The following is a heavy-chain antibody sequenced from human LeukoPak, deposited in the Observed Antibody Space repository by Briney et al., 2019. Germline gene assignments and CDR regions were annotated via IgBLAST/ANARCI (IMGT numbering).Heavy chain of an antibody. CDR3: ARAPRDSSGYNYWYFDL. Sequence: PGGSLRLSCAASGFTFSSYWMHWVRQAPGKGLVWVSRINSDGSSTSYADSVKGRFTISRDNAKNSLYLQMNSLRAEDTALYHCARAPRDSSGYNYWYFDLWGRGTLVTVSS. D-gene: IGHD3-22*01. V-gene: IGHV3-74*01. CDR2: INSDGSST. J-gene: IGHJ2*01. CDR1: GFTFSSYW.